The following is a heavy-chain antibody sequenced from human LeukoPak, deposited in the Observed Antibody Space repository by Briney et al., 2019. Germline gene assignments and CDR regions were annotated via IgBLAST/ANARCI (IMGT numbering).Heavy chain of an antibody. CDR1: GYSFTSYW. V-gene: IGHV5-10-1*01. J-gene: IGHJ5*02. CDR3: ATSIVGATFIGWFDP. D-gene: IGHD1-26*01. CDR2: IDPSDSYT. Sequence: GESLQISCKGSGYSFTSYWISWVRQMPGKGLEWLGRIDPSDSYTNYSPSFQGHVTISADKSISTAYLQWSSLKASDTAMYYCATSIVGATFIGWFDPWGQGTVVTVSS.